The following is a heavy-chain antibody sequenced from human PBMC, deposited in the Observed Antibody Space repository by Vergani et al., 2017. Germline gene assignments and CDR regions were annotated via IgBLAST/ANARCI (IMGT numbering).Heavy chain of an antibody. V-gene: IGHV4-39*01. J-gene: IGHJ5*02. CDR3: ARHSTVKWLVKLGWFDP. D-gene: IGHD6-19*01. CDR2: IYYSGST. CDR1: GASISSRNYY. Sequence: QLQLQQSGPGLVKPSATLSLTCSVSGASISSRNYYWGWIRQPPGKGLEWIASIYYSGSTYYNPSLKSRVTISVDTSKNQFSLKLSSVTAADTAGYFCARHSTVKWLVKLGWFDPWGQEIRVTVSS.